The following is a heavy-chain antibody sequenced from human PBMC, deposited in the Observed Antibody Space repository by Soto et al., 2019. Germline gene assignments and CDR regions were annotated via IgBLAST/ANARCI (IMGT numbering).Heavy chain of an antibody. V-gene: IGHV1-18*01. CDR2: ISAYNGNT. CDR3: ARGLRIVRGGGTTHAFYI. Sequence: ASVKVSCKASGYSFTSYGISWVRQAPGQGLEWMGWISAYNGNTNYAQKLQGRVTMTTDTSTSTAYMELRSLRSDDTAVYYCARGLRIVRGGGTTHAFYICGKGRMVTV. CDR1: GYSFTSYG. D-gene: IGHD3-10*02. J-gene: IGHJ3*02.